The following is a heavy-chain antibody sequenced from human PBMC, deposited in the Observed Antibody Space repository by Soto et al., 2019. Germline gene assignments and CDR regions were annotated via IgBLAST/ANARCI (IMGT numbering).Heavy chain of an antibody. Sequence: GGSLRLSCAASGFTFSSFGMHWVRQAPGKGLEWVAVISYDGSNKYYADSVKGRFTISRDNSKNTLYLQMNSLRAEDTAVYYCAKDVTGDEPENRFDPWGQGTLVTVSS. CDR3: AKDVTGDEPENRFDP. V-gene: IGHV3-30*18. CDR2: ISYDGSNK. CDR1: GFTFSSFG. D-gene: IGHD3-9*01. J-gene: IGHJ5*02.